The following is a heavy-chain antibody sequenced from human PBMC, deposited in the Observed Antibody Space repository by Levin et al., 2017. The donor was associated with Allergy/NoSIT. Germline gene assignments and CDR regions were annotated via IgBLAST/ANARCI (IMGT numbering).Heavy chain of an antibody. J-gene: IGHJ4*02. V-gene: IGHV3-74*01. CDR1: GFAFNTYW. CDR3: TTLYSITPDY. D-gene: IGHD6-13*01. CDR2: IDPDGRNT. Sequence: PGGSLRLSCAASGFAFNTYWMYWVRQPPGKGLVWVSRIDPDGRNTANADSVKGRFTISRDNAQNTLYLEMNSLRAEDTAVYYCTTLYSITPDYWGQGTLVTVSS.